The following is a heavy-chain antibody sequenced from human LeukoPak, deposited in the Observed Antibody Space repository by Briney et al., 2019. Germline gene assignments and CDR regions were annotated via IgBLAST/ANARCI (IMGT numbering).Heavy chain of an antibody. D-gene: IGHD2-2*02. V-gene: IGHV3-7*01. CDR3: ARDRDCTRNSCYTKFRSIDL. CDR1: GFTFSSYW. CDR2: INQDGSEK. J-gene: IGHJ2*01. Sequence: GGSLRLSCAASGFTFSSYWMTWVRQAPGKGLEWVANINQDGSEKYYVDSVKGRFTISRDDAKNSLYLQMNSLRAEDTAVYYCARDRDCTRNSCYTKFRSIDLWGRGTLVTVSS.